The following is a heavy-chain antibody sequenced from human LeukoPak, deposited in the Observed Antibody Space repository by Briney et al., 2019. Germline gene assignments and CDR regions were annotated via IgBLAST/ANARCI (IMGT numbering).Heavy chain of an antibody. D-gene: IGHD1-26*01. J-gene: IGHJ6*02. CDR3: ARPFFTRIVGATTGYYYGMDV. CDR2: IIPIFGTA. V-gene: IGHV1-69*13. CDR1: GGTFSSYA. Sequence: GASVKVSCKASGGTFSSYAISWVRQAPGQGLEWMGGIIPIFGTANYAQKFQGRVTITADESTSTAYMELSSLRSEDTAVYYCARPFFTRIVGATTGYYYGMDVRGQGTTVTVSS.